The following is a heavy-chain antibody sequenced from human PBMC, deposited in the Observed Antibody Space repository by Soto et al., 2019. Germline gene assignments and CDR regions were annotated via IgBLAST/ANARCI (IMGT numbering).Heavy chain of an antibody. D-gene: IGHD2-15*01. CDR2: INAGNGNT. Sequence: QVQLVQSGAEVKKPGASVKVSCKASGYTFTSYAMHWVRQAPGQRLEWMGWINAGNGNTKYSQKFQGRVTITRDKSASTAYMELSSLRSEDTAVYYCARSDIVVVVAATGIDYWGQGTLVTVSS. CDR1: GYTFTSYA. V-gene: IGHV1-3*01. CDR3: ARSDIVVVVAATGIDY. J-gene: IGHJ4*02.